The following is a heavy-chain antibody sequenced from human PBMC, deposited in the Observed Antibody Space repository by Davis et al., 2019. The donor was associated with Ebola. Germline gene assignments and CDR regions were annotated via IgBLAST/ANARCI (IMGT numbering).Heavy chain of an antibody. CDR2: IKQDGSEK. V-gene: IGHV3-7*03. CDR3: ARGVDRAFDI. CDR1: GFSFSSYA. Sequence: PGGSLRLSCAASGFSFSSYAMSWVRQAPGKGLEWVANIKQDGSEKYYVDSVKGRFTISRDNAKNSLYLQMNSLRAEDTAVYYCARGVDRAFDIWGQGTMVTVSS. J-gene: IGHJ3*02.